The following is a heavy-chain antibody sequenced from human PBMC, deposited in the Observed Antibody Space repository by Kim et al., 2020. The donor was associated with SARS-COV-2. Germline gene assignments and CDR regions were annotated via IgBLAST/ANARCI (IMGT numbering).Heavy chain of an antibody. Sequence: SETLSLTCTVSGGSVSSGSYYWSWIRQPPGKGLEWIGYIYYSGSTNYNPSLKSRVTISVDTSKNQFSLKLRSVTAADTAAYYCARGWSRRYGFDYWGQGT. CDR3: ARGWSRRYGFDY. J-gene: IGHJ4*02. V-gene: IGHV4-61*01. CDR2: IYYSGST. CDR1: GGSVSSGSYY. D-gene: IGHD4-17*01.